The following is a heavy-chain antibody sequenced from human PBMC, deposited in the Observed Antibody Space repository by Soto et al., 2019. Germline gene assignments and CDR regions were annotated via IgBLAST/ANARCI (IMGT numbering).Heavy chain of an antibody. CDR1: GFTFSSYS. J-gene: IGHJ5*02. CDR2: ISSSSSYI. V-gene: IGHV3-21*01. CDR3: ARSGGGWITIFGVVNPQTWFDP. Sequence: EVQLVESGGGLVKPGGSLRLSCAASGFTFSSYSMNWVRQAPGKGLEWVSSISSSSSYIYYADSVKGRFTISRDNAKNSLYLQMNSLRAEDTAVYYCARSGGGWITIFGVVNPQTWFDPWGQGTLVTVSS. D-gene: IGHD3-3*01.